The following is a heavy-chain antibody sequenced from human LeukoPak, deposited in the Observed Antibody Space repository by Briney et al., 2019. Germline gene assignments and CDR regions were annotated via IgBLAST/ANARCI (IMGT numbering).Heavy chain of an antibody. J-gene: IGHJ4*02. CDR2: IKQDGSEK. D-gene: IGHD3-10*01. Sequence: GGSLRLSCAASGFTFSSYLMSWVRQAPGKGLEWVANIKQDGSEKYYVDSVKGRFTISRDNAKNSLYLQMNSLRAEDTAVYYCARERYYGSGKIDYWGQGTLVTVSS. CDR1: GFTFSSYL. V-gene: IGHV3-7*01. CDR3: ARERYYGSGKIDY.